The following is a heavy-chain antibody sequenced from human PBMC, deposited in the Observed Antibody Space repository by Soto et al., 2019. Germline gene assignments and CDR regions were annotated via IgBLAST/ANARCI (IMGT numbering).Heavy chain of an antibody. V-gene: IGHV1-18*01. CDR3: ARVYRITMVRGELSEY. CDR2: ISAYNGNT. D-gene: IGHD3-10*01. CDR1: GYTFTSYG. J-gene: IGHJ4*02. Sequence: QVQLVQSGAEVKKPGASVKVSCKASGYTFTSYGISWVRQAPGQGLEWMGWISAYNGNTNYAQKLQGRVTMTTDTATSPGYLELRSLRSDDTAVYYCARVYRITMVRGELSEYWGQGTLVTVSS.